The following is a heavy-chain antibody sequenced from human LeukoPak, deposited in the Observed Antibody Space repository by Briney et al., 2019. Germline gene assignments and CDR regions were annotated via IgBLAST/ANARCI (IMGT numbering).Heavy chain of an antibody. CDR3: ARHDGSSWYYAFDV. J-gene: IGHJ3*01. V-gene: IGHV4-59*08. CDR1: GGSLSSYY. D-gene: IGHD6-13*01. CDR2: IYYSGST. Sequence: SETLSLTCTVSGGSLSSYYWSWIRQPPGKGLEWIGYIYYSGSTNYNPSLKSRVTISLDTSKNQFSLKLSSVTAADTAVYYCARHDGSSWYYAFDVWGQGTMVTVSS.